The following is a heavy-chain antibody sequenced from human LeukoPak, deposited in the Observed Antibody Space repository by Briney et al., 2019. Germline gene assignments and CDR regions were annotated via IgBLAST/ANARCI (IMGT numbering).Heavy chain of an antibody. CDR1: GYTFTGYN. CDR3: ARDFVVVPAAEIYYYYMDV. J-gene: IGHJ6*03. D-gene: IGHD2-2*01. V-gene: IGHV1-2*02. CDR2: INPNSSGT. Sequence: GPSVRVSCRASGYTFTGYNMHWVRQAPGKGLGGMGWINPNSSGTNYAQKFQGRVTMTRDTSISTAYMELSRLRSDDTAVYYCARDFVVVPAAEIYYYYMDVWGKGTTVTVSS.